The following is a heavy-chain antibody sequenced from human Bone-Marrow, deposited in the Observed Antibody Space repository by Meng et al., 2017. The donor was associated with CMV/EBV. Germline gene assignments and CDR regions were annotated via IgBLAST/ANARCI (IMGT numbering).Heavy chain of an antibody. D-gene: IGHD3-9*01. CDR3: TTDGHYYDILTGYYHYYYGMDV. Sequence: GESLKISCAASGFTFSNAWMSWVRQAPGKGLEWVGRIKSKTDGGTTDYAAPVKGRFTISRDDSKNTLYLQMNSLKTEDTAVYYCTTDGHYYDILTGYYHYYYGMDVWGQGTLVTVSS. CDR1: GFTFSNAW. V-gene: IGHV3-15*01. CDR2: IKSKTDGGTT. J-gene: IGHJ6*02.